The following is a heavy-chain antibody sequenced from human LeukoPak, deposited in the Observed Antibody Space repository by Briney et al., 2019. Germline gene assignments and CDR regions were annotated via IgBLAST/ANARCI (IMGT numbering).Heavy chain of an antibody. D-gene: IGHD2-15*01. CDR3: ARDLGTPYYYYYYMDV. CDR1: GFTFSTYW. CDR2: INTDGSST. V-gene: IGHV3-74*03. Sequence: PGGSLRLSCAASGFTFSTYWMHWVRQAPGKGLVWVSRINTDGSSTTYADSVKGRFTISRDNAKNSLYLQMNSLRAEDTAVYYCARDLGTPYYYYYYMDVWGKGTTVTVSS. J-gene: IGHJ6*03.